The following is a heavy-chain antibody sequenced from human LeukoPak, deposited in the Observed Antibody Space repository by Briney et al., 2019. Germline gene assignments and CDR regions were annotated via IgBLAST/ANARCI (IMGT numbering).Heavy chain of an antibody. CDR1: GGSINNHY. V-gene: IGHV4-59*08. Sequence: PSETLSLTCTVSGGSINNHYWSWIRQPPGKGLEWLGYIYYSGDTNYSPSLTTRVTISLDTSQNQLSLKLSSGTAADTAVYYCARRRGNFWSDYYAFDSWGLGTLVTVSS. J-gene: IGHJ4*02. CDR3: ARRRGNFWSDYYAFDS. D-gene: IGHD3-3*01. CDR2: IYYSGDT.